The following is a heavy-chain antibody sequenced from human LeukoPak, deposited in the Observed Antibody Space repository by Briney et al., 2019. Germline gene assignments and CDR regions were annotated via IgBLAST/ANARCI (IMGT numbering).Heavy chain of an antibody. Sequence: GGSLRLSCAASGFTFSTYAVSWIRQAPGKGLEWVSIISVIGGRTHYADSAKGRFTISRDNSKITLYLQMNSLRAEDTAVYYCAKERVTTTAFDYWGQGTLVTVSS. CDR2: ISVIGGRT. D-gene: IGHD1-1*01. CDR1: GFTFSTYA. CDR3: AKERVTTTAFDY. J-gene: IGHJ4*02. V-gene: IGHV3-23*01.